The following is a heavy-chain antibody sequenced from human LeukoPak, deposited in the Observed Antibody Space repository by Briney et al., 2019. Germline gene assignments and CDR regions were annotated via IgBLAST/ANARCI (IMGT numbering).Heavy chain of an antibody. V-gene: IGHV3-48*01. CDR3: ARDGLYSGYGDS. CDR1: GFTLSRYA. Sequence: GGSVRLSCAASGFTLSRYAMHWVRQAPGKGREWVSYVSSSSSHIYYADSVKGRLSISRDNAKNSLHLQMKRLRAEDRAMDYCARDGLYSGYGDSWGQGTPVTVSS. J-gene: IGHJ5*01. CDR2: VSSSSSHI. D-gene: IGHD5-12*01.